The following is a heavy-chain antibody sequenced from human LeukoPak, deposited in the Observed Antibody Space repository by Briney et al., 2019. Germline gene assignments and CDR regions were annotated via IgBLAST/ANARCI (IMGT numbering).Heavy chain of an antibody. CDR2: IYYTGAT. V-gene: IGHV4-59*01. CDR3: ARAGYSYGTGYYFDY. CDR1: DGSISNYY. J-gene: IGHJ4*02. Sequence: SETLSLTCTVSDGSISNYYWSWIRLPPGKGLEWIGYIYYTGATNYSPSLKGRVTISLDTSKNQFSLRLSSVTAADAAVYYCARAGYSYGTGYYFDYWGQGALVTDSS. D-gene: IGHD5-18*01.